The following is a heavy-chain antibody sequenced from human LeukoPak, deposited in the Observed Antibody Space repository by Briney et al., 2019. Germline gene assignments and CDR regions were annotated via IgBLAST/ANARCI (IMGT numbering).Heavy chain of an antibody. V-gene: IGHV3-48*03. CDR2: ISGSGGTI. CDR3: ARVGFGGIAVAGTDY. J-gene: IGHJ4*02. D-gene: IGHD6-19*01. Sequence: GGSLRLSCAASGFTFSSYEMNWVRQAPGKGLEWVSYISGSGGTIYYADSVKGRFTISRDNSKNTLFLQMNSLRPDDTAVYYCARVGFGGIAVAGTDYWGQGTLVTVSS. CDR1: GFTFSSYE.